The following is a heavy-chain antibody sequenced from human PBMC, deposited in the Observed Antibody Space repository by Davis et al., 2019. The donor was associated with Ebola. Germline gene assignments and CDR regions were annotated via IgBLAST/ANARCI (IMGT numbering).Heavy chain of an antibody. D-gene: IGHD6-6*01. CDR2: INHSGST. CDR1: GGSISSGGYS. V-gene: IGHV4-30-2*01. Sequence: PSETLSLTCAVSGGSISSGGYSWSWIRQPPGKGLEWIGYINHSGSTNYNPSLKSRVTISVDTSKNQFSLKLSSVTAADTAVYYCARSPLWRSSPYYYGMDVWGQGTTVTVSS. J-gene: IGHJ6*02. CDR3: ARSPLWRSSPYYYGMDV.